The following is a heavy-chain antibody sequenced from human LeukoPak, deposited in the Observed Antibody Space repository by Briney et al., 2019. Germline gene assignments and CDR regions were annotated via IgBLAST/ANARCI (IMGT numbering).Heavy chain of an antibody. CDR3: ARSIAAPGTWYFDY. D-gene: IGHD6-13*01. V-gene: IGHV3-30-3*01. CDR2: ISYDGSSK. Sequence: GGSLRLSCVASGSTFSSYVMHWVRQAPGKGLEWVSVISYDGSSKFYADSVKGRFTISRDNSKNTLYLQMNSLRAEDTAVYYCARSIAAPGTWYFDYWGQGTLVTVSS. J-gene: IGHJ4*02. CDR1: GSTFSSYV.